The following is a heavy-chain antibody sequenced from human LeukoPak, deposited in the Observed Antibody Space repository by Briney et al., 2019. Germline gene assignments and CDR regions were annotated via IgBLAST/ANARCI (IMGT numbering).Heavy chain of an antibody. CDR1: GLTLSSRW. D-gene: IGHD3-3*01. Sequence: GGSLRLSCVVSGLTLSSRWMMWVRQAPGKGLEWMTNINRDGSEKNYVDSVKGRFTITRDNAENSLYLQMNSLKVEDTAIYYCATYDSWSGYNIAYWGQGTLVTVSS. J-gene: IGHJ4*02. CDR3: ATYDSWSGYNIAY. CDR2: INRDGSEK. V-gene: IGHV3-7*03.